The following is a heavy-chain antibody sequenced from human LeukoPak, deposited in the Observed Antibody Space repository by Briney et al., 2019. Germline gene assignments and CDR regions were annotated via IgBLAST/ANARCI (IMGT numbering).Heavy chain of an antibody. V-gene: IGHV1-18*01. CDR2: ITVYNGNT. J-gene: IGHJ6*02. Sequence: GASVKVSCKASGYTFTTYGISWVRQAPGQGLEWMGWITVYNGNTDYAQKVQDRVTMTTDISTSTAYMELRTLRSDDTAVYYCARGPKSGMDVWGQGTTVTVSS. CDR1: GYTFTTYG. CDR3: ARGPKSGMDV.